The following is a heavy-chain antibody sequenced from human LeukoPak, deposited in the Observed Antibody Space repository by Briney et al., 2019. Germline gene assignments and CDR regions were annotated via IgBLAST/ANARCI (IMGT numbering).Heavy chain of an antibody. V-gene: IGHV3-23*01. CDR2: ISGSDPGT. J-gene: IGHJ4*02. CDR3: AKEYSGSFSPFPSYFDY. D-gene: IGHD1-26*01. CDR1: GFSFSTYA. Sequence: GGSLRLSCAASGFSFSTYAMSWVRQIPGKGLEWVSAISGSDPGTYYADSVKGRFTISRVNSRNTLYLQMNRLRVEDTAVYYCAKEYSGSFSPFPSYFDYWGQGTLVTVSS.